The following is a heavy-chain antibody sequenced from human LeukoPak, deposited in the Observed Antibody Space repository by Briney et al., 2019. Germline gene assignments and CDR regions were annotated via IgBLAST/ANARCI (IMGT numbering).Heavy chain of an antibody. V-gene: IGHV4-59*01. CDR2: IYYSGST. CDR1: GGSISSYY. D-gene: IGHD3-16*01. Sequence: SETLSLTCTVSGGSISSYYWSWIRQPPGKGLEWIGYIYYSGSTNYNPSLKSQVTISVDTSKNQFSLKLSSVTAADTAVYYCARHGGIEAFDIWGQGTMVTVSS. CDR3: ARHGGIEAFDI. J-gene: IGHJ3*02.